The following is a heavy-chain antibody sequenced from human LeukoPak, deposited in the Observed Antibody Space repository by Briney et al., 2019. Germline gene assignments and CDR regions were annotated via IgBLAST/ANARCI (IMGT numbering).Heavy chain of an antibody. V-gene: IGHV1-18*01. D-gene: IGHD5-24*01. J-gene: IGHJ3*02. CDR1: GYTFTNYG. CDR2: ISGYNGNT. CDR3: ARREMATIGDAFDI. Sequence: GASVKVSCKASGYTFTNYGISWVRQAPGQGLEWMGWISGYNGNTNYAQKLQGRVTMTTDTSTSTAYMELRSLRSDDTAVYYCARREMATIGDAFDIWGQGTMVTVSS.